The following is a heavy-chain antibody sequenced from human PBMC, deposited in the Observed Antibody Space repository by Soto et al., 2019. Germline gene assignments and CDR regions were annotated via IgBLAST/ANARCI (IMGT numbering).Heavy chain of an antibody. J-gene: IGHJ6*02. V-gene: IGHV1-69*13. Sequence: ASVKVSCKASGGTFSSYAISWVRQAPGQGLEWMGGIIPIFGTANYAQKFQGRVTITADESTSTAYMELSSLRSEDTAVYYCARDVAGYTLGYCSGGSCYLRRMDVWGQGTTVTVSS. D-gene: IGHD2-15*01. CDR1: GGTFSSYA. CDR3: ARDVAGYTLGYCSGGSCYLRRMDV. CDR2: IIPIFGTA.